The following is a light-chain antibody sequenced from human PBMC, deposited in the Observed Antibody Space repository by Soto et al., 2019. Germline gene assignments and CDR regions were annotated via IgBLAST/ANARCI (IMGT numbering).Light chain of an antibody. CDR1: QSVSIH. V-gene: IGKV3-20*01. Sequence: ETVMTQSPGTLSVSLGERATLSCRASQSVSIHLAWYQQKPGQAPRLLIYDASNRATGIPARFSGSGSGTDFTLTISSLEPEDFAVYYCQQYGSLSWTFGQGNKVDSK. CDR3: QQYGSLSWT. J-gene: IGKJ1*01. CDR2: DAS.